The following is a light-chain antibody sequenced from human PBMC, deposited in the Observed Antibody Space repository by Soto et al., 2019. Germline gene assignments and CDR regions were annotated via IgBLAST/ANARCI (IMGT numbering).Light chain of an antibody. CDR2: KAS. Sequence: DIKMTQSPSTLSASVGDRVTITCRASQSISSWLAWYQQKPGKAPKLLIYKASSLESGVPSRFSGSGSGTEFTLTISSLQPDDFATCYCQQYNSYPYTFGQGTKLEIK. CDR3: QQYNSYPYT. V-gene: IGKV1-5*03. J-gene: IGKJ2*01. CDR1: QSISSW.